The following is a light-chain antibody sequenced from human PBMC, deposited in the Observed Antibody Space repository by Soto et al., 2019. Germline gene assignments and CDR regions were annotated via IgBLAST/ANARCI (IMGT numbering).Light chain of an antibody. J-gene: IGKJ1*01. CDR1: QNVATN. Sequence: EVVLTQSPAILSVSPGEGATLSCRASQNVATNLAWYQQRPGQAPRLLIYGASKRAIGLPARFSGSGSGTQFTLTITSLQSEDFAVYYCQQYNNWPQTFGQGTKVEIK. CDR3: QQYNNWPQT. CDR2: GAS. V-gene: IGKV3-15*01.